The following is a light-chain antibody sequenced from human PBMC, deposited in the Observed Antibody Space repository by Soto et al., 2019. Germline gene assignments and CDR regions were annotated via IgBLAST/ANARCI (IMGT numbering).Light chain of an antibody. Sequence: MMMTHSPATLSVSPWEIATLSCRASQSVSSSYLAWYQQKPGQAPRLLIYGASSRPTGIPDRFSGSGSGTDFTLTISRLEPEDFAVYYCQQYGSSSTFGQGTRLEIK. CDR2: GAS. V-gene: IGKV3-20*01. CDR1: QSVSSSY. J-gene: IGKJ5*01. CDR3: QQYGSSST.